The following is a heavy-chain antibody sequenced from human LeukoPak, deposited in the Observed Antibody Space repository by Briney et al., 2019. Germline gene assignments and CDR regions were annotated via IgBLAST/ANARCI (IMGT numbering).Heavy chain of an antibody. D-gene: IGHD3-10*01. CDR3: ARDAFASGSHDY. Sequence: PGGSLRLSCAASGLIFHNYAMHWVRQAPGKRLEWVSPISGIGGDTYYADSVKGRFTISRDDAKNSLFLQMNSLTAEDTALYYCARDAFASGSHDYWGQGNLVTVSS. CDR1: GLIFHNYA. V-gene: IGHV3-43*02. CDR2: ISGIGGDT. J-gene: IGHJ4*02.